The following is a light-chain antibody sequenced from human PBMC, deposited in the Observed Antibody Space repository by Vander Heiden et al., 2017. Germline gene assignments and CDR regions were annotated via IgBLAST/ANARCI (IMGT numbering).Light chain of an antibody. CDR3: ATWDDSLNVYV. CDR1: STNIGGNT. Sequence: QSVLTQPPSASGTPGQRVTISCSGSSTNIGGNTVNWYQHLPGTAPKLLINSNNQRPSGVPDRFSAAESGTAASLAISGLQSEDEADYYCATWDDSLNVYVFGIGTKVTVL. V-gene: IGLV1-44*01. J-gene: IGLJ1*01. CDR2: SNN.